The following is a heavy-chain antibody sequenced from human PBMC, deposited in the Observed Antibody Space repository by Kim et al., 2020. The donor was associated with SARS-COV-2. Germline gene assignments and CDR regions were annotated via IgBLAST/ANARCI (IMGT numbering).Heavy chain of an antibody. Sequence: ASVKVSCKASGYTFTSYGISWVRQAPGQGLEWMGWISAYNGNTNYAQKLQGRVTMTTDTSTSTAYMELRSLRSDDTAVYYCARDGRDDILTGYYPLYYGMDVWGQGTPVTVSS. CDR2: ISAYNGNT. CDR1: GYTFTSYG. CDR3: ARDGRDDILTGYYPLYYGMDV. J-gene: IGHJ6*02. V-gene: IGHV1-18*01. D-gene: IGHD3-9*01.